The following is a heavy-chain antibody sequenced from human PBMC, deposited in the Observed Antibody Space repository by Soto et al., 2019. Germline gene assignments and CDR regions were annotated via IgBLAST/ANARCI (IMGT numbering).Heavy chain of an antibody. CDR2: MNPNSGNT. CDR3: ATLPPFYYDILTGYYTPPPLDV. Sequence: ASVKVSCKASGYTFTSYDINWVRQATGQGLEWMGWMNPNSGNTGYAQKFQGRVTMTRNTSISTAYMELSSLRSEDTAVYYCATLPPFYYDILTGYYTPPPLDVWGKGTTVTVSS. V-gene: IGHV1-8*01. CDR1: GYTFTSYD. J-gene: IGHJ6*04. D-gene: IGHD3-9*01.